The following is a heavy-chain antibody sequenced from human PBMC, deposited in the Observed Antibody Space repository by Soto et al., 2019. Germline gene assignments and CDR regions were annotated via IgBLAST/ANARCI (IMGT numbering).Heavy chain of an antibody. V-gene: IGHV4-34*01. J-gene: IGHJ5*02. CDR2: INHSGST. Sequence: QVQLRQWGAGLLKPSEALSLTCGISGGYFSANYWSWIRQSPGKGLEWLGEINHSGSTEYNPSLKSRVTISADSSKNQFSLTLTSVTAADTAVYYCATGGLFSSWGQGTLVTVSS. D-gene: IGHD3-3*01. CDR1: GGYFSANY. CDR3: ATGGLFSS.